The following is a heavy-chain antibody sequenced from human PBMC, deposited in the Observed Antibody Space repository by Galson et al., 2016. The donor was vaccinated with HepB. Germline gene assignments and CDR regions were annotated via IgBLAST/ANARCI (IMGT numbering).Heavy chain of an antibody. J-gene: IGHJ4*02. CDR1: GFTFNIFA. V-gene: IGHV3-30*03. CDR2: VSYDGNNK. Sequence: SLRLSCAASGFTFNIFALHWVRQAPGKGLEWVAAVSYDGNNKYFADSVKGRFSISRDDSKNTLSLQMDNLRAEDTALYYCARPAAATTRLFFYFDSWGQGTLVTVPS. CDR3: ARPAAATTRLFFYFDS. D-gene: IGHD6-13*01.